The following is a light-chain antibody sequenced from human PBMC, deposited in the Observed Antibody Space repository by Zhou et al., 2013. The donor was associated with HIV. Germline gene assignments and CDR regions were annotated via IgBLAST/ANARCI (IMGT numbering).Light chain of an antibody. J-gene: IGKJ1*01. Sequence: DIHMTQSPSSLSASVGDRVTLTCRASQTIYKTLNWYQHKPGKAPKMVIFATSSLQSGVPSRFSGNGSGTDFTLTITSLQPEDSATYYCQQRFDTPTFGQGTKVEVK. CDR3: QQRFDTPT. CDR2: ATS. CDR1: QTIYKT. V-gene: IGKV1-39*01.